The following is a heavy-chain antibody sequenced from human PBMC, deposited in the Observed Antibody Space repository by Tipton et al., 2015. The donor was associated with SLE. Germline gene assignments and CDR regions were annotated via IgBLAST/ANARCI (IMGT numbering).Heavy chain of an antibody. Sequence: SLRLSCAASGFTFTSYEMNWVRQAPGKGLEWVSFISSSGSTIYYADSVKGRFTISRDNAKNSLYLQMNGLRAEDTAVYYCAREGSGTPDYWGQGTLVTV. J-gene: IGHJ4*02. D-gene: IGHD1-26*01. CDR2: ISSSGSTI. V-gene: IGHV3-48*03. CDR3: AREGSGTPDY. CDR1: GFTFTSYE.